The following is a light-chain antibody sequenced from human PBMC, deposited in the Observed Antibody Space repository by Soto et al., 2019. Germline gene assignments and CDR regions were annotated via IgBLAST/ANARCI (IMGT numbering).Light chain of an antibody. CDR2: GAS. CDR1: QGIRND. V-gene: IGKV1-6*01. CDR3: LQDYNSPYT. J-gene: IGKJ2*01. Sequence: AIQMTQSPSSLSASVGDRVTITCRASQGIRNDLGWYQQKPGKAPKLLIYGASSLESGVPSRFSGSGSGTDFTLTISSLQPEDFATYYCLQDYNSPYTFGQGTKLEIK.